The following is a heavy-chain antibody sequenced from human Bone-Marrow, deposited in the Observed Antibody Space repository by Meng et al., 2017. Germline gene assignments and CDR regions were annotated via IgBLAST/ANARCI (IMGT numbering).Heavy chain of an antibody. CDR2: IYYSGST. J-gene: IGHJ3*02. CDR3: SRGFLLSGAFDI. Sequence: SETLSLTCTVSGGSISSYYWSWIRQPPGKGLEWIGYIYYSGSTNYNPSLKSQVTISVDTSKNQFSLKLSSVTAADTAVYYCSRGFLLSGAFDIWGQGTMVTVSS. CDR1: GGSISSYY. D-gene: IGHD2-15*01. V-gene: IGHV4-59*12.